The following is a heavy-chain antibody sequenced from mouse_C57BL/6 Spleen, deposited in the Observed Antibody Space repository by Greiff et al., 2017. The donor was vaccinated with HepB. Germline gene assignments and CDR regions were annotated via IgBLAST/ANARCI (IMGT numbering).Heavy chain of an antibody. V-gene: IGHV1-82*01. CDR1: GYAFSSSW. J-gene: IGHJ3*01. CDR2: IYPGDGDT. CDR3: ARGQLRLAY. Sequence: VQLQQSGPELVKPGASVKISCKASGYAFSSSWMNWVKQRPGKGLEWIGLIYPGDGDTNYNEKFKGKATLTAAKSSSTAYMQLSSLTSEDSAVYFSARGQLRLAYWGQGTLVTVSA. D-gene: IGHD3-2*02.